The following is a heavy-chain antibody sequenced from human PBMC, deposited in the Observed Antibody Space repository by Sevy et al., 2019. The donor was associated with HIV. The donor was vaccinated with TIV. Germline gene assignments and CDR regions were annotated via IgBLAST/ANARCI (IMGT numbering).Heavy chain of an antibody. J-gene: IGHJ6*02. CDR2: IIPIFGTA. V-gene: IGHV1-69*13. CDR1: GGTFSSYA. Sequence: ASEKVSCKASGGTFSSYAISWVRQAPGQGLEWMGGIIPIFGTANYAQKFQGRVTITADESTSTAYMELSSLRSEDTAVYYCARDSPNYDFWSGYPSKSYYYGMDVWGQGTTVTVSS. CDR3: ARDSPNYDFWSGYPSKSYYYGMDV. D-gene: IGHD3-3*01.